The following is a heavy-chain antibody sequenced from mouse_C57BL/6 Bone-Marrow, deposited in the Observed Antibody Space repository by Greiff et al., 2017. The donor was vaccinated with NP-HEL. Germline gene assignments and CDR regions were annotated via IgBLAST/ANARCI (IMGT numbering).Heavy chain of an antibody. CDR1: GYTFTDYE. V-gene: IGHV1-15*01. CDR2: IDPETGGT. J-gene: IGHJ3*01. D-gene: IGHD2-2*01. CDR3: VYGYDEGAWFAY. Sequence: QVQLKQSGAELVRPGASVTLSCKASGYTFTDYEMHWVKQTPVRGLEWIGAIDPETGGTAYNQKFKGKAILTADKSSSTAYMELRSLTSEDSAVYYCVYGYDEGAWFAYWGQGTLVTVSA.